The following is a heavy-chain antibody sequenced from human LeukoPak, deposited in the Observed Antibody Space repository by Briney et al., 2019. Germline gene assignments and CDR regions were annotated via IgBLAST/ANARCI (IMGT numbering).Heavy chain of an antibody. V-gene: IGHV4-4*07. J-gene: IGHJ4*02. CDR3: ARLVFSSSWYFDY. CDR1: GGSISSYY. CDR2: IYTSGST. D-gene: IGHD6-13*01. Sequence: SETLSLTCTDSGGSISSYYWSWIRQPAGKGLERIGRIYTSGSTNYNPSLKSRVTISVDKSKNQFSLKLSSVTAADTAVYYCARLVFSSSWYFDYWGQGTLVTVSS.